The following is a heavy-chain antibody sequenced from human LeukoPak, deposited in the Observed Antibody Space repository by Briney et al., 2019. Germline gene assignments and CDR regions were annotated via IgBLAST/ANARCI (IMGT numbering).Heavy chain of an antibody. CDR3: ARRVATIPYYYYYMDV. D-gene: IGHD5-12*01. Sequence: SETLSLTCTVSGGSISSGSYYWSWIRQPAGKGLEWIGRIYTSGSTNYNPSLKSRVTISVDTSKNQFSLKLSSVTAADTAVYYCARRVATIPYYYYYMDVWGKGTTVTVSS. CDR1: GGSISSGSYY. V-gene: IGHV4-61*02. CDR2: IYTSGST. J-gene: IGHJ6*03.